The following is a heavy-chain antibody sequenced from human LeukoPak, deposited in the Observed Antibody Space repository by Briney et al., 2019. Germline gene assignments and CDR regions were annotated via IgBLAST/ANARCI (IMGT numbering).Heavy chain of an antibody. D-gene: IGHD1-26*01. Sequence: PSETLSLTCTVSGGSLRSSSYYWDWILQPPGKGLEWIGSMYYSVSTYYTPSLKSRVTISVDTSKNQFSLKLSSVTAADTAVYYCATDGSGTYYWDDWGQGTLVTVSS. CDR2: MYYSVST. CDR1: GGSLRSSSYY. CDR3: ATDGSGTYYWDD. J-gene: IGHJ4*02. V-gene: IGHV4-39*07.